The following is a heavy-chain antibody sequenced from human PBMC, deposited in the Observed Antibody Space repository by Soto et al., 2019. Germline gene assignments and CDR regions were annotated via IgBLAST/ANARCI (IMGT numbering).Heavy chain of an antibody. D-gene: IGHD6-13*01. V-gene: IGHV3-33*01. Sequence: QVQLVESGGGVVQPGRSLRLSCAASGFTIINYGMHWVRQAPGKGLEWVAVIWYDGSNKYYADSVKGRFTISRDNSKNTLYLQMNSLRVEDTAVYYCARGGSSSWYLRWFDPWGQGTLVTVSS. CDR1: GFTIINYG. J-gene: IGHJ5*02. CDR2: IWYDGSNK. CDR3: ARGGSSSWYLRWFDP.